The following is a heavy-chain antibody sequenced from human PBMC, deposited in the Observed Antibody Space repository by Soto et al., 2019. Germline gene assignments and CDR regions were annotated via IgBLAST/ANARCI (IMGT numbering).Heavy chain of an antibody. CDR2: ISTSSSTI. Sequence: EVQLVESGGGLVQPGGSLRLSCAASGFTFSSYSMNWVRQAPGKGLEWISYISTSSSTIYYADSVKGRVTIPRDNAKNSLYLQMNSLRDENTAVYYCARGVYGDYLIDYWGQGTLVTVSS. D-gene: IGHD4-17*01. J-gene: IGHJ4*02. CDR1: GFTFSSYS. V-gene: IGHV3-48*02. CDR3: ARGVYGDYLIDY.